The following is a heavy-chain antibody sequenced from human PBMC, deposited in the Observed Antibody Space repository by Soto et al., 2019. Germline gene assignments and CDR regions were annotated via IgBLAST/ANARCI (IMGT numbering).Heavy chain of an antibody. J-gene: IGHJ4*02. CDR2: TRNKASSYTT. CDR3: AREGSSSGPDYEY. D-gene: IGHD3-22*01. Sequence: EVQLVESGGGLVQPGGSLRLSCAASGFSFSDYYINWVRQAPGKGLEWVGRTRNKASSYTTAYAALVTGRFTISRDDSKNLIYLQMNSLKTEDTAVNYCAREGSSSGPDYEYWGQGTRVTVSS. V-gene: IGHV3-72*01. CDR1: GFSFSDYY.